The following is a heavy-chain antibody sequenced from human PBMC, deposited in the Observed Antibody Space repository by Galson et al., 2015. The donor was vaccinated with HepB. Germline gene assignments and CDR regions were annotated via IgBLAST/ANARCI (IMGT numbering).Heavy chain of an antibody. V-gene: IGHV3-30*04. CDR2: ISDDGSIK. CDR1: GFTFSSYA. J-gene: IGHJ6*02. D-gene: IGHD3-10*01. CDR3: AKGLVPRGGHYYGIDV. Sequence: SLRLSCAASGFTFSSYAMHWVRQAPGKGLEWLAVISDDGSIKFYADSVKGRFTVSRVKSKSTLYLQMDSLGAEDTAVYYCAKGLVPRGGHYYGIDVWGQGTTVTVSS.